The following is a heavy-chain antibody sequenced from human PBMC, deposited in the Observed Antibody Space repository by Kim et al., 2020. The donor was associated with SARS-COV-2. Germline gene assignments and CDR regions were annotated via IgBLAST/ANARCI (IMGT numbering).Heavy chain of an antibody. CDR1: GGSFSGYY. CDR3: ARGTRPGLVRGAYYYYMD. D-gene: IGHD6-19*01. CDR2: INHSGST. J-gene: IGHJ6*03. Sequence: SETLSLTCAVYGGSFSGYYWSWIRQPPGKGLEWIGEINHSGSTNYNPSLKSRVTISVDTSKNQFSLKLSSVTAADTAVYYCARGTRPGLVRGAYYYYMD. V-gene: IGHV4-34*01.